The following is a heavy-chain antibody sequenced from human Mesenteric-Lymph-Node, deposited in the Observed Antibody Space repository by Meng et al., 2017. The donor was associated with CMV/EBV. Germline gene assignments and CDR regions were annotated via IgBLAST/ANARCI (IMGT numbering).Heavy chain of an antibody. V-gene: IGHV3-7*01. Sequence: GESLKISCAASGFTFSSYWMSWVRQAPGKGLEWVANIKQDGSEKYYVDSVKGRFTISRDNAKNSLYLQMNSLRAEDTAVYYCARDLGSGSWDYYYGMDVWGQGTTVTVSS. CDR1: GFTFSSYW. J-gene: IGHJ6*02. CDR3: ARDLGSGSWDYYYGMDV. CDR2: IKQDGSEK. D-gene: IGHD3-10*02.